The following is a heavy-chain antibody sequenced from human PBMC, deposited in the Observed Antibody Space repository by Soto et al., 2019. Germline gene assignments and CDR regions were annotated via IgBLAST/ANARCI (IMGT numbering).Heavy chain of an antibody. D-gene: IGHD4-17*01. CDR2: ITPVFGTA. J-gene: IGHJ5*02. CDR1: ADTFNSYS. Sequence: QVQLVQSGAEVKKPGSSVKVSCKASADTFNSYSLSWLRQAPGQRLEWMGGITPVFGTADYAQSFGDRLTITADDSTSTVYMELSSLRSDDTAVYYCARSLEATTVTHWFDPWGQGSLVTVSS. V-gene: IGHV1-69*01. CDR3: ARSLEATTVTHWFDP.